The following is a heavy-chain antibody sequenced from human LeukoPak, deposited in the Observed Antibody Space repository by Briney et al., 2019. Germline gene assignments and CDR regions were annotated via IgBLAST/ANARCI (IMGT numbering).Heavy chain of an antibody. Sequence: GGSLRLSCAASGFTVSSNYMSWVRQAPGKGLEWVSIIYSGGSTYYADSVKGRFTISRDNSRNTLYLQMNSLRAEDMAVYYCARSGLSRFGFWGQGTLVTVSS. CDR1: GFTVSSNY. CDR2: IYSGGST. D-gene: IGHD2/OR15-2a*01. CDR3: ARSGLSRFGF. J-gene: IGHJ4*02. V-gene: IGHV3-53*01.